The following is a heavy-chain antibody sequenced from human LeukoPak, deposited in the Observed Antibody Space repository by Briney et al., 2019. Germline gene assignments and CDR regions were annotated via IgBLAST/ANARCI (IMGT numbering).Heavy chain of an antibody. CDR3: ASVSGWCWRFDY. V-gene: IGHV4-34*01. J-gene: IGHJ4*02. D-gene: IGHD6-19*01. Sequence: PSETLSLTCAVYGGSFSGYYWSWIRQPPGKGLEWIGEINHSGSTNYNPSLKSRVTISVDTSKNQFSLKLSSVTAADTAVYYCASVSGWCWRFDYWGQGTLVTVSS. CDR1: GGSFSGYY. CDR2: INHSGST.